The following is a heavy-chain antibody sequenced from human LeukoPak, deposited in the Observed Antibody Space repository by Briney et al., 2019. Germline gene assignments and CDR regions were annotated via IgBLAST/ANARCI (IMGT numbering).Heavy chain of an antibody. D-gene: IGHD3-3*01. J-gene: IGHJ4*02. V-gene: IGHV3-23*01. CDR2: ISGSGGST. CDR1: GFTFSSYA. Sequence: GGSLRLSCAASGFTFSSYAMSWVRQAPGKGLEWVSAISGSGGSTYYADSVKGRFTISRDNSKNTLYLQMNSLRAEDTAVYYCARSSRPVTISPDYWGQGTLVTVSS. CDR3: ARSSRPVTISPDY.